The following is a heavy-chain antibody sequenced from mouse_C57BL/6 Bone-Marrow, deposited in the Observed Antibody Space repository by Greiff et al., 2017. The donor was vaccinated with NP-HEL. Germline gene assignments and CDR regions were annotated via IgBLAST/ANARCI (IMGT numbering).Heavy chain of an antibody. CDR1: GYTFTSYW. V-gene: IGHV1-74*01. Sequence: QVQLQQPGAELVKPGASVKVSCKASGYTFTSYWMHWVKQRPGQGLEWIGRIHPSDSDTNYNQKFKGKATVTVDKSSSTAYMQLSSLTSEDSAVYYCAILWLRRDYYAMDYWGQGTSVTVSS. D-gene: IGHD2-2*01. CDR3: AILWLRRDYYAMDY. CDR2: IHPSDSDT. J-gene: IGHJ4*01.